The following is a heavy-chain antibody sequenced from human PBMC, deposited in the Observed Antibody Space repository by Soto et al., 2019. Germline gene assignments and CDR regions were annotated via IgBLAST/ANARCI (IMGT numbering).Heavy chain of an antibody. D-gene: IGHD3-16*01. Sequence: SETLSLTCDVSGGSFTAYYWSWIRQPPWKGLEWIGEINHSGNTNYNPSLKSRVTISVDTSRNQFSLKLSSVTAVDTAVYYCARPHMITFGGLAFDIWGQGTMVTVSS. V-gene: IGHV4-34*01. CDR1: GGSFTAYY. CDR2: INHSGNT. CDR3: ARPHMITFGGLAFDI. J-gene: IGHJ3*02.